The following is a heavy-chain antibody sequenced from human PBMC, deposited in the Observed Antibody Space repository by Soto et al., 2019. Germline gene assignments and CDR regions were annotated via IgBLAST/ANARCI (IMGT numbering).Heavy chain of an antibody. J-gene: IGHJ5*02. CDR2: TYYRSKWYN. V-gene: IGHV6-1*01. CDR1: GDSVSGNSAA. Sequence: SQTLSLTCAISGDSVSGNSAAWNWIRQSPSRGLEWLGRTYYRSKWYNDYAVSVKSLITINPDTSKNQFSLQLNSVTPEDTAVYYCARDLFTGGIAVAGTEKGFDPWGQGTLVTVSS. CDR3: ARDLFTGGIAVAGTEKGFDP. D-gene: IGHD6-19*01.